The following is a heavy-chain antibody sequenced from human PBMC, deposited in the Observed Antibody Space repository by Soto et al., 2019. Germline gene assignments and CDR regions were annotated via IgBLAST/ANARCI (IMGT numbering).Heavy chain of an antibody. D-gene: IGHD1-20*01. CDR3: ARDQTGITTTGGGRIEH. J-gene: IGHJ4*02. CDR2: VSFDGSNK. CDR1: GFTFSTHA. V-gene: IGHV3-30-3*01. Sequence: QVQLVESGGGVVQPGRSLRLSCAASGFTFSTHAMHWVRQAPGKGLECVAIVSFDGSNKYYADSVKGRFTISRDNSKNRLYLQMSCLTPEDMAVYYCARDQTGITTTGGGRIEHWGQGTLVTVSS.